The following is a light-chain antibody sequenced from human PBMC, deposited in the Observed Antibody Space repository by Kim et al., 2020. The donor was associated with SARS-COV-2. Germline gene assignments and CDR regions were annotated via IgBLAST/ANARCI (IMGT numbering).Light chain of an antibody. CDR2: EAS. CDR1: ESISDW. J-gene: IGKJ2*01. Sequence: SALVGVRVTNSCRASESISDWLAWYQQKPGKAPNLLIYEASSLEGGVPSRFSGSGSGTEFTLTISFLQPEDFATYYCQQYGSYRFTFGQGTKLEI. CDR3: QQYGSYRFT. V-gene: IGKV1-5*03.